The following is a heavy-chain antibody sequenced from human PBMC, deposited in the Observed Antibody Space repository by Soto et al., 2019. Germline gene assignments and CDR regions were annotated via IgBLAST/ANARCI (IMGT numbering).Heavy chain of an antibody. V-gene: IGHV3-15*07. Sequence: EVQLVESGGGLVKPGESLRLSCAASGFTFNNAWMNWVRQAPGKGLEWVGRIKSKTDGGTTNYAAHVKDRFTISRDDSKNTLYLHMSSLNTEDTAVYYCTTDLGGGRRGQRLYWGQGTLVTVSS. CDR1: GFTFNNAW. J-gene: IGHJ4*02. CDR3: TTDLGGGRRGQRLY. CDR2: IKSKTDGGTT. D-gene: IGHD6-25*01.